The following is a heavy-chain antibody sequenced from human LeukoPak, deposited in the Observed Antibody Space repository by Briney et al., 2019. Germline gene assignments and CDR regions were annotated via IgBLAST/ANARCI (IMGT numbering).Heavy chain of an antibody. J-gene: IGHJ3*02. CDR1: GGSISSYY. D-gene: IGHD6-19*01. CDR2: IYYSGST. Sequence: PSETLSLTCTVSGGSISSYYWSWLRQPPGKGLEWIGYIYYSGSTNYNPSLKSRVTISVDTSKNQFSLKLSSVTAADTAVYYSAREGPLYSSGWGYAFDIWGQGTMVTVSS. V-gene: IGHV4-59*12. CDR3: AREGPLYSSGWGYAFDI.